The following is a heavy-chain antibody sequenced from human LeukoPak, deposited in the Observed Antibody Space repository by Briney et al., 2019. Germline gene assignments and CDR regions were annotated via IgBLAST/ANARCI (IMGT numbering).Heavy chain of an antibody. CDR2: INPNSGGT. D-gene: IGHD3-22*01. CDR3: ARVKLQHSSGYLLLGY. Sequence: GASVKVSCKASGYTFTSYYMHWVRQAPGQGLEWMGWINPNSGGTNYAQKFQGRVTMTRDTSISTAYMELSRLRSDDTAVYYCARVKLQHSSGYLLLGYWGQGTLVTVSS. J-gene: IGHJ4*02. V-gene: IGHV1-2*02. CDR1: GYTFTSYY.